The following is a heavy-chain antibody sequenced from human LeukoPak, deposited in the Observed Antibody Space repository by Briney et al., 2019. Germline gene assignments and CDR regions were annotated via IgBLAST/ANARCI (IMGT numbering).Heavy chain of an antibody. J-gene: IGHJ4*02. CDR1: GGSISSTNYH. D-gene: IGHD6-6*01. CDR2: IYYTGTT. Sequence: SETLSLTCTVAGGSISSTNYHWGWIRQPPGKGLEWIGSIYYTGTTYYNPSPKSRLTISVDTSRNQFSLTLNSVTAADTAVYYCAAEYSSSPGYWGQGTLVTVSS. CDR3: AAEYSSSPGY. V-gene: IGHV4-39*01.